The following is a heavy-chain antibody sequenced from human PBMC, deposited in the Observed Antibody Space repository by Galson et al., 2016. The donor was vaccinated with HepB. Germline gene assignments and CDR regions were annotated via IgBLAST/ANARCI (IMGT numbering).Heavy chain of an antibody. CDR3: ARDEYGTTSGMDV. D-gene: IGHD4-17*01. Sequence: SVKVSCKASGYTFIGYYIHWVRQVPGLGLEWMGWINPNSGGTTYSQKFQGWVTMTRDTSISTAYMEQSRLRSDDTAVYYCARDEYGTTSGMDVWGQGTTVTVSS. J-gene: IGHJ6*02. V-gene: IGHV1-2*04. CDR2: INPNSGGT. CDR1: GYTFIGYY.